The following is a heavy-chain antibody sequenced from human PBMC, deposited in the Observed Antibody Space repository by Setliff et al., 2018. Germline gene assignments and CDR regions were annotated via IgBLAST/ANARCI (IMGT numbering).Heavy chain of an antibody. CDR3: ARLNFWSGFWYFTL. Sequence: SETLSLTCSVSGGSISSYFWNWVRQPAGKGLEWIGRIYSNENTNYNPSLKSRVTMSIDTSKNQLSLKLNSVTAADTGVYYCARLNFWSGFWYFTLWGQGTPVTVSS. CDR1: GGSISSYF. J-gene: IGHJ4*02. D-gene: IGHD3-3*01. V-gene: IGHV4-4*07. CDR2: IYSNENT.